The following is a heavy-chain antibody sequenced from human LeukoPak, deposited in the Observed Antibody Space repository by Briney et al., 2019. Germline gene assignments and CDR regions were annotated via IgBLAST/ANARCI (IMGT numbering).Heavy chain of an antibody. CDR1: GYTLTGYY. CDR2: INPNSGGT. J-gene: IGHJ3*02. CDR3: ARVNWGSEAFDI. V-gene: IGHV1-2*02. Sequence: ASVKVSCKASGYTLTGYYMHWVRQAPGQGLEWVGWINPNSGGTNYAQKFQGRVTMTRDTSISTAYMELSRLRSDDTAVYYCARVNWGSEAFDIWGQGTMVTVSS. D-gene: IGHD7-27*01.